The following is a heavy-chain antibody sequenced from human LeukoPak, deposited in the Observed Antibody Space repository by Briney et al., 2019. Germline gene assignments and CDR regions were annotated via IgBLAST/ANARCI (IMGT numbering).Heavy chain of an antibody. D-gene: IGHD3-10*01. CDR2: FKHTGST. CDR3: ADSMIRGVPKP. V-gene: IGHV4-34*01. J-gene: IGHJ5*02. CDR1: GGSFTDYY. Sequence: PSETLSLTCAVYGGSFTDYYWSWIRQSPGKGLEWIGEFKHTGSTNYNPSLKSRVTISADTSKNQFSLKLTSVTAADTAVYYCADSMIRGVPKPWGQGTLVTVSS.